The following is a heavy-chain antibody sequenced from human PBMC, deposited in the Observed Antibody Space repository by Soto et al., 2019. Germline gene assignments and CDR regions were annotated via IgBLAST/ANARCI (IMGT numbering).Heavy chain of an antibody. J-gene: IGHJ6*02. CDR2: ISYDGSNR. CDR1: GFTFSSYA. Sequence: PGGALTLSCAASGFTFSSYAMHWVRQAPGKGLEWVAVISYDGSNRYYADSVKGRFTISRDNSKNTLYLQMNSLRAEDTAVYYCARDRMVRGADYYGLDDWGQGTTVTASS. V-gene: IGHV3-30-3*01. D-gene: IGHD3-10*01. CDR3: ARDRMVRGADYYGLDD.